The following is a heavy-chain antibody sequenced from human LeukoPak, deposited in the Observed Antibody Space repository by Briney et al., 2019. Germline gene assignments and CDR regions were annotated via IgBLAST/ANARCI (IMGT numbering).Heavy chain of an antibody. Sequence: PSETLSLTCAVYGGSFSSYYWTWIRQSPGKGLERIGEIHHSGSTKYNPSLKSRVTISVGTSKNQFSLKLSSVTAADTAVYYCARGTSDRRSSSCLDYWGQGSLVTVSS. CDR1: GGSFSSYY. CDR2: IHHSGST. J-gene: IGHJ4*02. D-gene: IGHD2-2*01. V-gene: IGHV4-34*01. CDR3: ARGTSDRRSSSCLDY.